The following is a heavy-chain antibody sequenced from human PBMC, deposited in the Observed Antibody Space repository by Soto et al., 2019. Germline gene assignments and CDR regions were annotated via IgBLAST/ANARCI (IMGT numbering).Heavy chain of an antibody. D-gene: IGHD3-3*01. CDR2: INPNSGGT. CDR1: GYTLTGYY. CDR3: ARVPPPTRQYYDFWSGYYYFDY. Sequence: ASVKVSCKASGYTLTGYYMHWVRQAPGQGLEWMRWINPNSGGTNYAQKFQGRVTMTRDTSISTAYMELSRLRSDDTAVYYCARVPPPTRQYYDFWSGYYYFDYWGQGTLVTVSP. J-gene: IGHJ4*02. V-gene: IGHV1-2*02.